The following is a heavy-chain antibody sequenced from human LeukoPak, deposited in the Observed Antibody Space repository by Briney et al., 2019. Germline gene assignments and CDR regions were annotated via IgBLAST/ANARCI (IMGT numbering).Heavy chain of an antibody. J-gene: IGHJ4*02. CDR2: IKQDGSDI. V-gene: IGHV3-7*01. Sequence: GGSLRLSCAASGFTFSSYEMNWVRQAPGKGLEWVANIKQDGSDIYYVDSVKGRFTISRDNAKNSLYLQMNSLRAEDTAVYYCTRSGTYVFDFWGQGTLVTVSS. D-gene: IGHD1-26*01. CDR3: TRSGTYVFDF. CDR1: GFTFSSYE.